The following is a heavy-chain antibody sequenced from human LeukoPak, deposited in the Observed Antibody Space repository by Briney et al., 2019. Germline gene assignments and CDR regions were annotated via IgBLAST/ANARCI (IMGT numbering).Heavy chain of an antibody. CDR1: GYTFTGYY. Sequence: ASVKVSCKASGYTFTGYYMHWVRQAPGQGLEWMGWISAYNGNTNYAQKLQGRVTMTTDTSTSTAYMELRSLRSDDTAVYYCARVKGVLLWFGDQNFDWFDPWGQGTLVTVSS. D-gene: IGHD3-10*01. CDR3: ARVKGVLLWFGDQNFDWFDP. CDR2: ISAYNGNT. J-gene: IGHJ5*02. V-gene: IGHV1-18*04.